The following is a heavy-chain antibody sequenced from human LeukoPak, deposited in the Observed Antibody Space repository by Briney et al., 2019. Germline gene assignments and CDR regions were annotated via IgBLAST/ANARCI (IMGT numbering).Heavy chain of an antibody. Sequence: GGSLRLSCAASGFTFSSYAMSWVRQAPGKGLEWVSVISGSGGSTYYADSVKGRFTISRDNFKNTLYLQMNSLRAEDTAVYYCAKDRDSGYEALDYWGQGTLVTVSS. CDR1: GFTFSSYA. J-gene: IGHJ4*02. D-gene: IGHD5-12*01. CDR3: AKDRDSGYEALDY. V-gene: IGHV3-23*01. CDR2: ISGSGGST.